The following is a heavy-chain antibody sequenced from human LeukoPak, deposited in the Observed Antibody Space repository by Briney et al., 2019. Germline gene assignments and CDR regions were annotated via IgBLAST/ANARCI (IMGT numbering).Heavy chain of an antibody. CDR2: ISGSGGST. D-gene: IGHD6-13*01. CDR3: AKDTAAAAYYFDY. CDR1: GFTFSSYA. J-gene: IGHJ4*02. V-gene: IGHV3-23*01. Sequence: GGSLRLSCAASGFTFSSYAMSWVRQAPGEGVEWVSAISGSGGSTYYADSVKGRFTISRDNSKNTLYLQMNSLRAEDTAVYYCAKDTAAAAYYFDYWGQGTLVTVSS.